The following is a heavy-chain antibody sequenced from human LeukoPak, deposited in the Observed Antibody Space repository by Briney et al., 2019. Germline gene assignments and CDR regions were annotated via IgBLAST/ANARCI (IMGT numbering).Heavy chain of an antibody. CDR1: GFTFSSDG. D-gene: IGHD6-13*01. CDR3: AKDRASSWSLDY. J-gene: IGHJ4*02. Sequence: GGSLRLSCAASGFTFSSDGMHWVCQAPGKGLEWLTFISYDANTKYYSDSVRGRFTVSRDNSKNTMYLQMNSLRPEDTAMYYCAKDRASSWSLDYWGQGNLVTVSS. CDR2: ISYDANTK. V-gene: IGHV3-30*18.